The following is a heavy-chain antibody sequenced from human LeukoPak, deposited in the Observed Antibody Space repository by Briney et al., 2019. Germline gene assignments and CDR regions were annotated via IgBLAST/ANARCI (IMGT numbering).Heavy chain of an antibody. CDR3: ARGRRVVAAIWSWFDP. CDR1: GXXFXGYX. CDR2: INNSGST. J-gene: IGHJ5*02. D-gene: IGHD2-15*01. V-gene: IGHV4-34*01. Sequence: SXXXSLTXAXXGXXFXGYXXRWIGQPPGKGVEWVGEINNSGSTNYNPSLKRRVTISVDKSKKKFSLKLRSLPAADTAVYYCARGRRVVAAIWSWFDPWGQGTLVTVSS.